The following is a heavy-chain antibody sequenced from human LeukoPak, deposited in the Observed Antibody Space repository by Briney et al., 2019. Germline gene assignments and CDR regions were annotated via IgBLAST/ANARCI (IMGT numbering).Heavy chain of an antibody. CDR2: ISYDGSND. CDR1: GFTFRNSV. CDR3: AKGDYYDSGLSKVAS. D-gene: IGHD3-22*01. J-gene: IGHJ4*02. Sequence: GGSLRLSCAASGFTFRNSVMHWVRQAPGKGLEWVALISYDGSNDYYTDSVKGRFTISRDNSKNTLYLQMNSLRADDTALYYCAKGDYYDSGLSKVASWGQGTLVTVSS. V-gene: IGHV3-30*18.